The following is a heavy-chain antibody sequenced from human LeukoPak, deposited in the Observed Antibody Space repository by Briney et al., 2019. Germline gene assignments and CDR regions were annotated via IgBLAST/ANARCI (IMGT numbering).Heavy chain of an antibody. J-gene: IGHJ4*02. D-gene: IGHD3-3*01. Sequence: GGSLRLSCAASGFIFTDYWMHWVRQGPGKELVWVARISGDGRGTTYADSVKGRFTISRDNAKNSLYLHMNSLRAEDTSIYYCARRVSRTTIFGVVRSYFDSWGQGTLVTVSS. CDR2: ISGDGRGT. CDR3: ARRVSRTTIFGVVRSYFDS. V-gene: IGHV3-74*01. CDR1: GFIFTDYW.